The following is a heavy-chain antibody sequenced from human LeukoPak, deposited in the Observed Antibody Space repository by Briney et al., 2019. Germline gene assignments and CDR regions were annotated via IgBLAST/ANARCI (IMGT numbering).Heavy chain of an antibody. V-gene: IGHV4-59*01. Sequence: SQTLSLTCTVSDGSISSYYWSWIRQPPGKGLEWIGYIYYSGSTNYNPSLKSRVTISVDTSKNQFSLKLSSVTAADTAVYYCARVRQQLDDNWFDPWGQGTLVTVSS. J-gene: IGHJ5*02. CDR2: IYYSGST. D-gene: IGHD6-13*01. CDR3: ARVRQQLDDNWFDP. CDR1: DGSISSYY.